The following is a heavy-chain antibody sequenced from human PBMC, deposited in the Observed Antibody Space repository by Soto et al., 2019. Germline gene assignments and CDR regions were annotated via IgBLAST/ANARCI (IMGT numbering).Heavy chain of an antibody. D-gene: IGHD3-10*01. Sequence: QVQLQESGPGLVKPSGTLSLTCAVSGGSISSRNWWSWVRQPPGKGLEWIGEIYHSGSTNYNPSLKSRVTLSVDKSKNQFSLKLSSVTAEDTAVYFFAGGGLRMRGDGWFDIWGQGTTVTVFS. V-gene: IGHV4-4*02. CDR3: AGGGLRMRGDGWFDI. CDR1: GGSISSRNW. CDR2: IYHSGST. J-gene: IGHJ3*02.